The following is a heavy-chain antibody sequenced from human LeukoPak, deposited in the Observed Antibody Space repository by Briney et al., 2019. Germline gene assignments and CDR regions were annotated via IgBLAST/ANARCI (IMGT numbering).Heavy chain of an antibody. V-gene: IGHV4-4*07. D-gene: IGHD4-17*01. J-gene: IGHJ4*02. CDR3: ARLGFGDYPFDY. Sequence: SETLSLTCTVSGGSISSYYWSSIRQPAGKGLEWIGHIYTSGNTNYNPSLESRVTMSVGTSKNQFSLKVSSVTAAETAVYYCARLGFGDYPFDYWGQGTLVTVSS. CDR2: IYTSGNT. CDR1: GGSISSYY.